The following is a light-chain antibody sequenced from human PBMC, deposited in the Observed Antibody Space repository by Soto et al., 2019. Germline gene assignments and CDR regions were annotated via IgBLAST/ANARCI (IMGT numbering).Light chain of an antibody. J-gene: IGKJ1*01. V-gene: IGKV1-33*01. Sequence: DIQMTQSPSSLSASVGNRVTITCQASQDIATYLNLYQQKPGKAPNLLIYDASNLETGVPSRFSGGGSGTHFTFTISNLQPEDIATYYCQQYDNLPPTWTFGQGTKVDIK. CDR1: QDIATY. CDR2: DAS. CDR3: QQYDNLPPTWT.